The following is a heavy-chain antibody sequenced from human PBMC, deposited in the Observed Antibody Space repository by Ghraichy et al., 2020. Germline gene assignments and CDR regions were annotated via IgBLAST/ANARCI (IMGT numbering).Heavy chain of an antibody. CDR3: VRGDYGNYEGVSGAFDI. CDR2: IRKKINSYST. J-gene: IGHJ3*02. D-gene: IGHD4-11*01. CDR1: GFTFSDHY. Sequence: GGSLRLSCAASGFTFSDHYMDWVRQAPGKGLEWVGRIRKKINSYSTEYAASVRARFTVSRDDSKNSLYLQMNSLKTEDTAVYYCVRGDYGNYEGVSGAFDIWGQGTMVTVSS. V-gene: IGHV3-72*01.